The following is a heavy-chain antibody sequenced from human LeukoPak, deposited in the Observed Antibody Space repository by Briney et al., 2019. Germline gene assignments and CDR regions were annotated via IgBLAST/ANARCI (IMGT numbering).Heavy chain of an antibody. Sequence: GGSLRLSCAASGFTFSRYWMSWVRQAPGKGLEWVANINQDGSEKYYVDSVKGRFTISRDSAKNSLYLQMNSLRAEDTAVYYCARDDYGDPIDYWGQGTLVTVSS. CDR3: ARDDYGDPIDY. CDR1: GFTFSRYW. J-gene: IGHJ4*02. V-gene: IGHV3-7*01. D-gene: IGHD4-17*01. CDR2: INQDGSEK.